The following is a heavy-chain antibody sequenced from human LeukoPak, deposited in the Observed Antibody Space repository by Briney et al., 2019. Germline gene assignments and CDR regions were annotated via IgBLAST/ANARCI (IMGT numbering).Heavy chain of an antibody. V-gene: IGHV3-21*01. J-gene: IGHJ4*02. Sequence: GGSLRLSCAASGFTFSSYSMNWVRQAPGKGLEWVSSISSSSSYIYYADSVKGRFTISRDNAKNSLYLQMNSLRAEDTAVYYCASGVAAAGNSDYWGQGTLVTVSS. CDR2: ISSSSSYI. CDR1: GFTFSSYS. CDR3: ASGVAAAGNSDY. D-gene: IGHD6-13*01.